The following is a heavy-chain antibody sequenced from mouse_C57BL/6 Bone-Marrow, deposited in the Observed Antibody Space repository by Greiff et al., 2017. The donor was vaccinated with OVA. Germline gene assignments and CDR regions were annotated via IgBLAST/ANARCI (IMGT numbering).Heavy chain of an antibody. CDR2: IYPGNSDT. Sequence: EVQRVESGTVLARPGASVKISCKPSGYTFTSYWMHWVKQRPGQGLEWIGAIYPGNSDTSYNQKFKGKAKLTAVTSASTAYMELSSLTNEDSAVYYCTKIYYDYDGVAYWGQGTLVTVSA. CDR1: GYTFTSYW. V-gene: IGHV1-5*01. J-gene: IGHJ3*01. D-gene: IGHD2-4*01. CDR3: TKIYYDYDGVAY.